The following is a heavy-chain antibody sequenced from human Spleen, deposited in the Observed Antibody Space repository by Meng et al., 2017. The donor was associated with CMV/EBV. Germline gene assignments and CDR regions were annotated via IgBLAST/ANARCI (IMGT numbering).Heavy chain of an antibody. D-gene: IGHD6-25*01. CDR3: ARDPAAFDF. J-gene: IGHJ4*02. CDR2: TYYKSKWYN. Sequence: ALLQQSGPGLVKPSQTPSLTCAIPGDSVSTNSAAWNWIRQSPSGGLEWLGRTYYKSKWYNDYAESVKSRITINPDTSKNQFSLQLNSVTPEDTAVYYCARDPAAFDFWGQGILVTVSS. CDR1: GDSVSTNSAA. V-gene: IGHV6-1*01.